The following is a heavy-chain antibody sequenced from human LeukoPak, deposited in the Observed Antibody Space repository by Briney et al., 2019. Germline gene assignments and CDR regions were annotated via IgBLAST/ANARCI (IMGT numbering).Heavy chain of an antibody. Sequence: PGGSLRLSCAASGFTFSSYSMNWVRQAPGKGLEWVSSISSSSSYIYYADSVKGRFTISRDNAKNPLYLQMNSLRAEDTAVYYCARDHATWLPTAFDYWGQGTLVTVSS. V-gene: IGHV3-21*01. D-gene: IGHD6-19*01. CDR2: ISSSSSYI. CDR3: ARDHATWLPTAFDY. CDR1: GFTFSSYS. J-gene: IGHJ4*02.